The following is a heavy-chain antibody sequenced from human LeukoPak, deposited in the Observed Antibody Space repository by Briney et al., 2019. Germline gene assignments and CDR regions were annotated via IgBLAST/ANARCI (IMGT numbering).Heavy chain of an antibody. Sequence: GGSLRLSCAASGFTFSCYAMSWVRQAPGKGLEWVSAISGSGGSTYYADSVKGRFTISRDNSKNPLYLQMNSLRAEDTAVYYCAKRARYCSGGSCHSVWFDPWGQGTLVTVSS. CDR3: AKRARYCSGGSCHSVWFDP. CDR2: ISGSGGST. V-gene: IGHV3-23*01. CDR1: GFTFSCYA. D-gene: IGHD2-15*01. J-gene: IGHJ5*02.